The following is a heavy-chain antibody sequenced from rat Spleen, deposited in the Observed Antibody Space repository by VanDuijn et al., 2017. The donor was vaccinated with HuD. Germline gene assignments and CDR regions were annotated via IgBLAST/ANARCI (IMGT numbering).Heavy chain of an antibody. D-gene: IGHD1-11*01. J-gene: IGHJ3*01. Sequence: EVQLVESDGGLVQPGRSLKLSCAASGFTFSDYGVAWVRQAPTTGLEWVATISYGDSSGHSGTYYRDSVRGRFTISRDDAKSTLSLQMDSLRSEDTATYYCAREGEPFAYWGQGTLVTVSS. CDR2: ISYGDSSGHSGT. CDR3: AREGEPFAY. V-gene: IGHV5-29*01. CDR1: GFTFSDYG.